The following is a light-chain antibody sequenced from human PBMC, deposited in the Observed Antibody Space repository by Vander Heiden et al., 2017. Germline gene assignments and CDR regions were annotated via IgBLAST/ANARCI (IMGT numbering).Light chain of an antibody. Sequence: QSALTQPPSASGSPGQSVTISCTGTSSDICTYNYVSWFQHHPGKAPKLMISEVTKRPSGVPDRFSGSKSGNTASLTVSGLQAEDEADYYCTSYAGNNILKFGGGTKLTVL. CDR1: SSDICTYNY. V-gene: IGLV2-8*01. J-gene: IGLJ2*01. CDR2: EVT. CDR3: TSYAGNNILK.